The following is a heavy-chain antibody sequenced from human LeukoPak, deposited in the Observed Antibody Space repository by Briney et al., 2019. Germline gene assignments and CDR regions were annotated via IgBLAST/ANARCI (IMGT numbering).Heavy chain of an antibody. J-gene: IGHJ4*02. Sequence: GGSLRLSCAASGFTFSSHWMSWVRQTPGKGLEWVAHINQDGSEKYYVDSVEGRFTISRDNAKNSLHLQMNSLRAEDTAVYYCARDKVTYWGQGTLVTVSS. CDR3: ARDKVTY. CDR1: GFTFSSHW. CDR2: INQDGSEK. V-gene: IGHV3-7*01.